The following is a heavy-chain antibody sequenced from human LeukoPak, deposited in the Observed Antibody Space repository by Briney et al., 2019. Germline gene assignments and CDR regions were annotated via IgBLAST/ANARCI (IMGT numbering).Heavy chain of an antibody. CDR2: ISGSSTYT. J-gene: IGHJ4*02. D-gene: IGHD4-23*01. V-gene: IGHV3-11*06. Sequence: GGSLRLSCAASGFTFSDHYMSWIRQAPGQGLEWVSYISGSSTYTNYADSVKGRFTISRDNAKSSLYLQMSSLRAEDTAVYYCARGLRWHDYWGQGTLVTVSS. CDR1: GFTFSDHY. CDR3: ARGLRWHDY.